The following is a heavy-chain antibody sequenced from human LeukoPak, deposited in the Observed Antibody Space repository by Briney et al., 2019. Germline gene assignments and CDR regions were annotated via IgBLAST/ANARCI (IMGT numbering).Heavy chain of an antibody. CDR2: INHGGST. CDR3: ARGPASGSNFAWFDP. D-gene: IGHD3-10*01. CDR1: GGSLSNYY. V-gene: IGHV4-34*01. Sequence: NPSETLSLTCAVYGGSLSNYYWSWLRQPPGKGLEWIGEINHGGSTKYNPSLKSRVTISVDMSKNQFSLELSSVTAADTAVYYCARGPASGSNFAWFDPWGQGTLVTVSS. J-gene: IGHJ5*02.